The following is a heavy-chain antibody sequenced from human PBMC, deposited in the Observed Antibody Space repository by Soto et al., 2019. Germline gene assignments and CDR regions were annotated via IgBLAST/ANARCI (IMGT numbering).Heavy chain of an antibody. Sequence: PGESLKISCKGSGYSFTSYWIGWVRQMPGKGLEWMGIIYPGDSDTRYCPSFQGQVTISADKSISTAYLQWSSLKASDTAMYYCAREVGYSGYDSPYYYGMDVWGQGTTVTVSS. CDR1: GYSFTSYW. D-gene: IGHD5-12*01. V-gene: IGHV5-51*01. CDR2: IYPGDSDT. J-gene: IGHJ6*02. CDR3: AREVGYSGYDSPYYYGMDV.